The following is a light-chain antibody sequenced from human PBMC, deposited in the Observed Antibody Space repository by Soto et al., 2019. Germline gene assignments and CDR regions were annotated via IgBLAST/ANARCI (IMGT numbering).Light chain of an antibody. J-gene: IGKJ4*01. CDR3: QQYGSVPLT. V-gene: IGKV3-20*01. CDR2: DAS. Sequence: EIVLTQSPGTLSLSPGERATLSCRASQSVSNSYLAWYQQKPGQAPRLLIYDASSRATGIPERFSGSGSGTDFTLTISRLEAEDFAVYYCQQYGSVPLTFGGGTKVEIK. CDR1: QSVSNSY.